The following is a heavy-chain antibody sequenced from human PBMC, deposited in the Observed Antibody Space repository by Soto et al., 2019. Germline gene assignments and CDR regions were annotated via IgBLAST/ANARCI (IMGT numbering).Heavy chain of an antibody. CDR1: GYTLTELS. CDR3: ATKGRWYVGYYYYGMDV. D-gene: IGHD6-13*01. CDR2: FDPEDGET. Sequence: QVQLVQSGAEVKKPGASVKVSCKVSGYTLTELSMHWVRQAPGKGLEWMGGFDPEDGETIYAQKFQGRVTMTEDTATDTADRELSSLRSEDTAVYYCATKGRWYVGYYYYGMDVWGQGTTVTVSS. J-gene: IGHJ6*02. V-gene: IGHV1-24*01.